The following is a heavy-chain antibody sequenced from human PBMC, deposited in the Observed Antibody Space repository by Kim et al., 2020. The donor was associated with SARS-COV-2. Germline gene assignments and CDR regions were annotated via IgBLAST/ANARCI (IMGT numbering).Heavy chain of an antibody. V-gene: IGHV4-34*01. CDR1: GGSFSGYY. CDR3: ARGLSYVYGSGSYEYYYYGMDV. J-gene: IGHJ6*02. D-gene: IGHD3-10*01. CDR2: INHSGST. Sequence: SETLSLTCAVYGGSFSGYYWSWIRQPPGKGLEWIGEINHSGSTNYNPSLKSRVTISVDTSKNQFSLKLSSVTAADTAVYYCARGLSYVYGSGSYEYYYYGMDVWGQGTTVTVSS.